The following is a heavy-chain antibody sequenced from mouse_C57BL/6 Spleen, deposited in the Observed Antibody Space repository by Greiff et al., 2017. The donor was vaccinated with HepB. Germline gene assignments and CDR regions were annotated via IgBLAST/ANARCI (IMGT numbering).Heavy chain of an antibody. D-gene: IGHD2-3*01. CDR2: ISSGGSYT. J-gene: IGHJ1*03. Sequence: EVKLMESGGDLVKPGGSLKLSCAASGFTFSSYGMSWVRQTPDKRLEWVATISSGGSYTYYPDSVKGRFTISRDNAKNTLYLQMSSLKSEDTAMYYCASHDGYPPWWFDVWGTGTTVTVSS. CDR3: ASHDGYPPWWFDV. V-gene: IGHV5-6*01. CDR1: GFTFSSYG.